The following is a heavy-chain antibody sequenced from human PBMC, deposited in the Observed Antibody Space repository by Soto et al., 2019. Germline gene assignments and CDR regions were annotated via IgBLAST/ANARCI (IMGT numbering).Heavy chain of an antibody. D-gene: IGHD2-21*01. CDR2: IYYSGST. J-gene: IGHJ4*02. Sequence: SETLSLTCTVSGGSVSSGSYYWSWIRQPPGKGLEWIGYIYYSGSTNYNPSLKSRVTISVDTSKNQFSLKLSSVTAADTAVYYCARDGRLLKKPDYWGQGTLVTV. CDR1: GGSVSSGSYY. CDR3: ARDGRLLKKPDY. V-gene: IGHV4-61*01.